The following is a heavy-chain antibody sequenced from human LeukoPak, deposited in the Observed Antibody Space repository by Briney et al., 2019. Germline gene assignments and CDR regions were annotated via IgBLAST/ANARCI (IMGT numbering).Heavy chain of an antibody. D-gene: IGHD2-21*01. Sequence: GGSLRLSCAASGFTFTSYWMHWVRQAPGKGLVWVSRLNFDGSSTSYADPVKGRFIISRDNAKNTLYLQMNSLRADDTAVYYCTRTFRKIDGMDVWGQGTTVTVSS. CDR3: TRTFRKIDGMDV. J-gene: IGHJ6*02. V-gene: IGHV3-74*01. CDR1: GFTFTSYW. CDR2: LNFDGSST.